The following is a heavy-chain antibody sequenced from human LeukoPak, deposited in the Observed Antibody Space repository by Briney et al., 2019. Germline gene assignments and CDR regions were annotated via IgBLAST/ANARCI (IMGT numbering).Heavy chain of an antibody. CDR1: GFTFTSDG. J-gene: IGHJ2*01. D-gene: IGHD1/OR15-1a*01. V-gene: IGHV3-33*08. Sequence: GGSLRLSCAASGFTFTSDGMHWVRQAPGKGLEWVAVIWYDGSNKYYAESVKGRFTISRDNSKNTLYLQMNSLRAEDTAVYYCAIATGANWYFDLWGRGTLVTVSS. CDR3: AIATGANWYFDL. CDR2: IWYDGSNK.